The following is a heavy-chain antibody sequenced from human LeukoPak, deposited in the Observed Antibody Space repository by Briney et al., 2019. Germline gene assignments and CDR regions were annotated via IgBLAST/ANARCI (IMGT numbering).Heavy chain of an antibody. Sequence: PGGSLRLSCAASGFTFRNYWMRWVRQAPGKGLEWVSVISAGGGSTYYADSVKGRFTISRDNSKNTLYLQMNSLRAEDTAVYYCAKQSRATVSIINFDYWGQGTLVTVSS. CDR2: ISAGGGST. CDR3: AKQSRATVSIINFDY. J-gene: IGHJ4*02. CDR1: GFTFRNYW. D-gene: IGHD2/OR15-2a*01. V-gene: IGHV3-23*01.